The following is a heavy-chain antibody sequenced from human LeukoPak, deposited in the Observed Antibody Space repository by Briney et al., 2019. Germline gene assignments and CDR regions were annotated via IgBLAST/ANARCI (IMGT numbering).Heavy chain of an antibody. CDR1: GYTFTSDY. D-gene: IGHD5-18*01. CDR3: ARDQLGGYGLGY. V-gene: IGHV1-46*01. J-gene: IGHJ4*02. CDR2: INPSGGST. Sequence: GASVKVSCKASGYTFTSDYMHWVRQAPGQGLEWMGIINPSGGSTSYARKFQGRVTMTRDTSTSTVYMELSSLRSEDTAVYYCARDQLGGYGLGYWGQGTLVTVSS.